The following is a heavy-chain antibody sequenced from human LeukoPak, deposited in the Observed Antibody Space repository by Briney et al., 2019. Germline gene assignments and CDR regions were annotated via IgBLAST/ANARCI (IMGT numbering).Heavy chain of an antibody. CDR2: ISGSAKNT. CDR1: EFTFSSYA. CDR3: AKDWEAVSGTATGIEY. D-gene: IGHD6-19*01. Sequence: GGSLRLSCVASEFTFSSYAMSWVRQAPGKGLGVSAISGSAKNTYYADSVKGRFTISRDNSKNTVYLQMNSLRAEDTAVYYCAKDWEAVSGTATGIEYWGQGTLVTVSS. V-gene: IGHV3-23*01. J-gene: IGHJ4*02.